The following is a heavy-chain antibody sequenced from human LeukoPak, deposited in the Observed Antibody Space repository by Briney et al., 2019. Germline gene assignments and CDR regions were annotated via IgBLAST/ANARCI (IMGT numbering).Heavy chain of an antibody. CDR2: IYYSGST. CDR3: ARDSSLSRGAIDY. V-gene: IGHV4-31*03. J-gene: IGHJ4*02. Sequence: SQTLSLTCTVSGVSISSGGYYWSWIRQHPGKGLEWIGYIYYSGSTYYNPSLKSRVTISVDTSKNQFSLKLSSVTAADTAVYYCARDSSLSRGAIDYWGQGTLVTVSS. D-gene: IGHD3-10*01. CDR1: GVSISSGGYY.